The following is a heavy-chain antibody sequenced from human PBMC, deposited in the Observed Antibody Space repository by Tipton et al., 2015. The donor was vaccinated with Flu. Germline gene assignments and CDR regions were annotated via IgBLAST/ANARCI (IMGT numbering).Heavy chain of an antibody. D-gene: IGHD3-22*01. CDR3: ARGGGGYSP. J-gene: IGHJ5*02. V-gene: IGHV4-34*01. CDR1: GGSFSGYY. CDR2: ITHSGST. Sequence: TLFTCAVYGGSFSGYYWSWIRQPPGKGLEWIGEITHSGSTTYNPSLKSRVTVSLDKSKNQFSLKLTSVTAADTAVYYCARGGGGYSPWGQGTLVTVSS.